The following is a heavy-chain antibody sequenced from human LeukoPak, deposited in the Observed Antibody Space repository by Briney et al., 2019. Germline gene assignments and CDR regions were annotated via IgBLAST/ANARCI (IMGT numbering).Heavy chain of an antibody. D-gene: IGHD6-19*01. CDR3: ASPIAVAGNDAFDI. Sequence: GGSLRLSCAASGFTVSSNYMSWVRQAPGKGLEWVSVIYSGGSTYYAVSVKGRFTISRDNSKNTLYLQMNSLRAEDTAVYYCASPIAVAGNDAFDIWGQGTMVTVSS. CDR2: IYSGGST. J-gene: IGHJ3*02. V-gene: IGHV3-53*01. CDR1: GFTVSSNY.